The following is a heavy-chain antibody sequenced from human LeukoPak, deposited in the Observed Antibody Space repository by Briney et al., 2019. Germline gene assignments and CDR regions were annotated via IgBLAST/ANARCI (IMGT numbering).Heavy chain of an antibody. CDR2: INPSGGST. V-gene: IGHV1-46*03. CDR3: ARELAMTTVTHDSDY. CDR1: GYTFTSYY. J-gene: IGHJ4*02. D-gene: IGHD4-17*01. Sequence: ASVKVSCKASGYTFTSYYMHWVRQAPGQGLEWMGIINPSGGSTSYAQKFQGRVTMTRDTSTSTVYMELSSLRSEDTAVYYCARELAMTTVTHDSDYWGQGTLVTVSS.